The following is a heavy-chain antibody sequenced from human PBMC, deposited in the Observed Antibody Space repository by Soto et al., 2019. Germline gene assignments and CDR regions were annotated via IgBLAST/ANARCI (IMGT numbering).Heavy chain of an antibody. CDR3: ARYDYYHSRSNFNPYYYGRDV. J-gene: IGHJ6*02. CDR1: GYSFTSYW. CDR2: IYPGDSDT. V-gene: IGHV5-51*01. D-gene: IGHD3-22*01. Sequence: GESLKISCKGSGYSFTSYWIGWVRQMPGKGLEWMGIIYPGDSDTRYSPSFQGQITISADKSISTAYLQWSSLKASDTAMYYCARYDYYHSRSNFNPYYYGRDVCRQGTTVTVSS.